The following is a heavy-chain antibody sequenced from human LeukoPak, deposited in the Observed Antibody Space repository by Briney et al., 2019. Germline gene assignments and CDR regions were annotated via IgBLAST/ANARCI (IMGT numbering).Heavy chain of an antibody. CDR3: ARHEYPSYYDFWSGYSPPGHFDY. CDR1: GGSISSSSYY. D-gene: IGHD3-3*01. J-gene: IGHJ4*02. CDR2: IYYSGST. V-gene: IGHV4-39*01. Sequence: SETLSLTCTVSGGSISSSSYYWGWIRQTPGKGLEWIGSIYYSGSTYYNPSLKSRVTISVDTSKNQLSLKLSSVTAADTAVYYCARHEYPSYYDFWSGYSPPGHFDYWGQGTLVTVSS.